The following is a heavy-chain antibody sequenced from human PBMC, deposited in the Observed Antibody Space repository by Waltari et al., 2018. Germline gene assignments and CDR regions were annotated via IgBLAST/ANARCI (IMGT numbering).Heavy chain of an antibody. J-gene: IGHJ4*02. CDR2: ISSSSSYI. Sequence: EVQLVASGGGLVKPGGSLRLSCAASGFTFSRYSMNWFRQAPGKGLEGVSSISSSSSYIYYADSVKGRFTISRDNAKNSLYLQMNSLRAEDTAVYYCAREGDSSSSIDYWGQGTLVTVSS. CDR1: GFTFSRYS. V-gene: IGHV3-21*01. CDR3: AREGDSSSSIDY. D-gene: IGHD6-13*01.